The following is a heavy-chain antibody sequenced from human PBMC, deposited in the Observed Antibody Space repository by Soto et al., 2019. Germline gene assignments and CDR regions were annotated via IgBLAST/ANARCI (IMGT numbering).Heavy chain of an antibody. CDR1: GFTFSSYA. Sequence: GGSLRLSCSASGFTFSSYAMHWVRQAPGKGLEYVSAISSNGGSTYYADSVKGRFTISRDNSKNTLYLQMSGLRAEDTAVYYCVKGRRYYGMDVWGQGTTVTVPS. J-gene: IGHJ6*02. CDR3: VKGRRYYGMDV. D-gene: IGHD6-6*01. V-gene: IGHV3-64D*06. CDR2: ISSNGGST.